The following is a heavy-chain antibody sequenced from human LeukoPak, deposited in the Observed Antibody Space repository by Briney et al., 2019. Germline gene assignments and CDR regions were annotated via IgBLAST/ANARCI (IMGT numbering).Heavy chain of an antibody. Sequence: PGRSLRLSCAASGFTFSSYGMHWVRQAPGKGLEWVAVISYDGSNKYYADSVKGRFTISRDNSKNTLYLQMNSLRAEDTAVYYCARDYDSSPSLGVHYFDYWGQGTLVTVSS. CDR1: GFTFSSYG. V-gene: IGHV3-30*03. CDR2: ISYDGSNK. J-gene: IGHJ4*02. D-gene: IGHD6-13*01. CDR3: ARDYDSSPSLGVHYFDY.